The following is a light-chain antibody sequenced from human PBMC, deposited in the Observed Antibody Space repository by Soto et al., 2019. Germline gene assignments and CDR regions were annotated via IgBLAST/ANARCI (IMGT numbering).Light chain of an antibody. CDR2: EVS. J-gene: IGLJ2*01. CDR1: SSDVGGYNY. V-gene: IGLV2-8*01. Sequence: QSALTQPPSASGSPGQSVTISCTGTSSDVGGYNYVSWYQQHPGNAPKLMIYEVSKRPSGVPDRFSGSKSGNTASLTVSGLQAEDEADYYCSSYAGSNIRSVVFGGGTKVTVL. CDR3: SSYAGSNIRSVV.